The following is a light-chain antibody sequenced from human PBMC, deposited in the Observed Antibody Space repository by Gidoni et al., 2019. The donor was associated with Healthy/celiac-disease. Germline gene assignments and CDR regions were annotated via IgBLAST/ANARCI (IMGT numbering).Light chain of an antibody. CDR3: SSYTSSSTRV. CDR1: SRDVGGYNY. V-gene: IGLV2-14*03. CDR2: DVS. Sequence: QSAPTHPASVSGSPGQSITISCTGTSRDVGGYNYVSWYQQHPGKAPKLMIYDVSNRPSGVSNRFSGSKSGNTASLTISGLQAEDEADYYCSSYTSSSTRVFGGGTKLTVL. J-gene: IGLJ3*02.